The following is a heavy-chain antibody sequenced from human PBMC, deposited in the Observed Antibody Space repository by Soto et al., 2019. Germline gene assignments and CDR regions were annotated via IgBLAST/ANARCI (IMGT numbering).Heavy chain of an antibody. CDR3: ARSRRFGECDY. Sequence: QVQLVQSGAEGKKPGSSVKVSCKAPGGTFSSYAISWVRQAPGQGLEWRGGIIPIFGTANYAQKFQGRVTITGYDSTSQAYMELSSMRSEDTAVYYCARSRRFGECDYWCQGPKVTVSS. CDR1: GGTFSSYA. CDR2: IIPIFGTA. V-gene: IGHV1-69*12. D-gene: IGHD3-10*01. J-gene: IGHJ4*02.